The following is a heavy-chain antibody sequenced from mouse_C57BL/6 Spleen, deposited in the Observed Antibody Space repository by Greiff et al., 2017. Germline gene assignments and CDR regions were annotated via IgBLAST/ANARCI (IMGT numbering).Heavy chain of an antibody. Sequence: EVHLVESGGGLVKPGGSLKLSCAASGFTFSSYAMSWVRQTPEKRLEWVATISDGGSYTYYPDNVKGRFTISRDNAKNNLYLQMSHLKSEDTAMYYCARDNWDGEDWFAYWGQGTLVTVSA. D-gene: IGHD4-1*01. J-gene: IGHJ3*01. CDR1: GFTFSSYA. CDR3: ARDNWDGEDWFAY. V-gene: IGHV5-4*01. CDR2: ISDGGSYT.